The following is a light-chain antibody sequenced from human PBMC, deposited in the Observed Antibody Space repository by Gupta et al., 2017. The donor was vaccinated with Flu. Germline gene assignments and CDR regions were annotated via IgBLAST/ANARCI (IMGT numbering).Light chain of an antibody. V-gene: IGKV3-11*01. CDR2: DAS. CDR3: QQPSDLPMFT. Sequence: EIVLTQSPVTLSLSPGERAVLSCRASQSVGNYLAWYQQRPGQAPRLLMIDASKRDAGIPARFIGSGYGKDLTLTITTREQEDFAGYYCQQPSDLPMFTFGQGTKMDIK. CDR1: QSVGNY. J-gene: IGKJ2*01.